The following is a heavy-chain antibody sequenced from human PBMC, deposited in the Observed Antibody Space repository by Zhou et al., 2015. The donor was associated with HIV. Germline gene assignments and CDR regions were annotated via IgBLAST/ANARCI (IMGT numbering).Heavy chain of an antibody. CDR3: ARDPINVAYCSSGSCSRGAYYWFDP. D-gene: IGHD2-15*01. J-gene: IGHJ5*02. Sequence: HVQLVQSGTEVKKPGSSVKVSCKASGGTFTTYAVNWVRQAPGQGLEWMGLIIPIFATATYAQKFRGRLTFTADESTGTAYMELSGLRSDDTAVYYCARDPINVAYCSSGSCSRGAYYWFDPWGQGTLVTVSS. CDR2: IIPIFATA. V-gene: IGHV1-69*01. CDR1: GGTFTTYA.